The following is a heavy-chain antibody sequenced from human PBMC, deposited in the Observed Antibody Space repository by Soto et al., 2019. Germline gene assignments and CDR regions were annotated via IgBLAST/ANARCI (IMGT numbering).Heavy chain of an antibody. CDR3: AKERVYCTNGVCYTWGFDY. D-gene: IGHD2-8*01. J-gene: IGHJ4*02. CDR2: ISGSGGST. CDR1: GFTFSSYA. Sequence: GGSLRLSCAASGFTFSSYAMSWVRQAPGKGLEWVSAISGSGGSTYYADSVKGRFTISRDNSKNTLYLQMNSLRAEDTAVYYCAKERVYCTNGVCYTWGFDYWGQGTLVTVPQ. V-gene: IGHV3-23*01.